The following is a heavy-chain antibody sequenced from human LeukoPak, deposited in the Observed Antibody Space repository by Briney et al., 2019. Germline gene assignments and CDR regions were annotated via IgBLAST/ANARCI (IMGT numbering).Heavy chain of an antibody. CDR3: ARAQDPTILSYFDY. CDR1: GFTFSNHR. J-gene: IGHJ4*02. D-gene: IGHD5-24*01. Sequence: GGSLRLSCAASGFTFSNHRMHWVRQAPGKGRAWVSYINPSNTTIYYADPVKGRFTISRDNAKNSLYLQMNSLRDEDTAVYYCARAQDPTILSYFDYWGQGTLVTVSS. CDR2: INPSNTTI. V-gene: IGHV3-48*02.